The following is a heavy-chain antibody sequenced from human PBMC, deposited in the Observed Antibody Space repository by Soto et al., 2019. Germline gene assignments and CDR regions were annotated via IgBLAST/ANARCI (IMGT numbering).Heavy chain of an antibody. J-gene: IGHJ3*02. Sequence: EVQLVESGGGLVQPGGSLRLSCAASGFTFSSYTMNWVRQAPGKGLEWVSYISSGSITIYYADSVKGRFTISRDNAKNSLYLQMSRLRDEDTAVYYCAGGGTSGRTAFDIWGQGTMVTVSS. CDR3: AGGGTSGRTAFDI. CDR1: GFTFSSYT. D-gene: IGHD1-1*01. V-gene: IGHV3-48*02. CDR2: ISSGSITI.